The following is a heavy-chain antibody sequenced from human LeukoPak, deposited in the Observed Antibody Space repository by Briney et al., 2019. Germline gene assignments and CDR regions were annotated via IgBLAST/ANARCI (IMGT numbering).Heavy chain of an antibody. J-gene: IGHJ4*02. CDR3: ARVGDGSDDSAFRPWYY. CDR2: IKEDGSEK. V-gene: IGHV3-7*01. D-gene: IGHD3-22*01. Sequence: PGGSLRLSCAASGFTFSRYWMSWVRQAPGKGLEWVANIKEDGSEKNFVDSVKGRFTISRDNAKNSLYLQMNSLRVEDTAVYYCARVGDGSDDSAFRPWYYWGRGTLVTVSS. CDR1: GFTFSRYW.